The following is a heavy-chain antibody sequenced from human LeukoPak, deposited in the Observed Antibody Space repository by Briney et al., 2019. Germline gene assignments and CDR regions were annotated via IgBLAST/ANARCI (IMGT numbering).Heavy chain of an antibody. V-gene: IGHV4-34*01. CDR2: INHSGST. CDR1: GGSFSGYY. J-gene: IGHJ4*02. CDR3: ARDLVVVVADN. D-gene: IGHD2-15*01. Sequence: SETLSLTCAVYGGSFSGYYWSWIRQPPGKGLEWIGEINHSGSTNYNPSLKSRVTISVDTSKNQFSLKLSSVTAEDTAVYYCARDLVVVVADNWGQGTLVTVSS.